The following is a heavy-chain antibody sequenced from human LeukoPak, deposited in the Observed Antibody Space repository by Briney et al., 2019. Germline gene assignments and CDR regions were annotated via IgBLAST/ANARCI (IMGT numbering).Heavy chain of an antibody. D-gene: IGHD3-10*01. CDR2: IRSKANSYAT. Sequence: GGSLRLSCAASGFTFSGSAMHWVRQASGKGLEWVGRIRSKANSYATAYAASVKGRFTISRDDSKNTAYLQMNSLKTEDTAVYYCTNEHMVRGAYYYMDVWGKGTTVTVSS. CDR3: TNEHMVRGAYYYMDV. CDR1: GFTFSGSA. V-gene: IGHV3-73*01. J-gene: IGHJ6*03.